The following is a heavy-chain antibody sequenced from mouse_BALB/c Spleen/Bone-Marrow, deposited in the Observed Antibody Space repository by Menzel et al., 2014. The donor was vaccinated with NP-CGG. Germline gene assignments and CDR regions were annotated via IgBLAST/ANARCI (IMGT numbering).Heavy chain of an antibody. V-gene: IGHV1-31*01. Sequence: VQLQQSGPELVKPGASVKISCKASGYSFTRYYMHWVKQSHGNSLDWIGYIYPYNGVSSYNQKFKGKATLTVDKSSSTAYMELRSLTSDDSAVYYCESRGEYFDVWGAGTTVTVSS. CDR2: IYPYNGVS. CDR3: ESRGEYFDV. J-gene: IGHJ1*01. CDR1: GYSFTRYY.